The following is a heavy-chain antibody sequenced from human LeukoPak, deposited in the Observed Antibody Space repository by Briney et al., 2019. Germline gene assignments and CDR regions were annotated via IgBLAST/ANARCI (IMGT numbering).Heavy chain of an antibody. CDR1: GYSFTNYW. D-gene: IGHD1-26*01. J-gene: IGHJ4*02. Sequence: GESLKISCRGSGYSFTNYWIGWVRQMAGKGLEWTGIIYPRHSDTRYSPSFQGQVTISANKSISTAYLQWSSLKASDTAMYYCARRARTGSQYYFDYWGQGTLVTVSS. V-gene: IGHV5-51*01. CDR3: ARRARTGSQYYFDY. CDR2: IYPRHSDT.